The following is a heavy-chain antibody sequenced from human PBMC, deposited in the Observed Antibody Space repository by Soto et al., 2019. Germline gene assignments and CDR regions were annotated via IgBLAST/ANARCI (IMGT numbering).Heavy chain of an antibody. V-gene: IGHV3-48*01. J-gene: IGHJ4*02. CDR3: ARDKGRSPLDY. CDR1: GITFSSYS. CDR2: ISSSSRTI. D-gene: IGHD2-15*01. Sequence: EVQLVESGGGLVQPGGSLRLSCAASGITFSSYSMNWARQAPGKGLERISYISSSSRTIYYPDSVKGRFTISRDNAKNSLYLQMNSLRAEDTAVYYCARDKGRSPLDYWGQGTLVTVSS.